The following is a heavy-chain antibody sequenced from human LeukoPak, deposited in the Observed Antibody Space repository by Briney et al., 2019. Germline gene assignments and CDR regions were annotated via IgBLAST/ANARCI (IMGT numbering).Heavy chain of an antibody. Sequence: VGSLLLSCAASGFPFISYGMHWVRQAPGKGLEWVAVISCDGSNKYYADSVKGRFTISRDNAKNSLYLQMNSLRSEDTAVYYCARCQARVVRGVIITWERQDYWGQGTLVTVSS. CDR1: GFPFISYG. D-gene: IGHD3-10*01. CDR3: ARCQARVVRGVIITWERQDY. CDR2: ISCDGSNK. V-gene: IGHV3-30*03. J-gene: IGHJ4*02.